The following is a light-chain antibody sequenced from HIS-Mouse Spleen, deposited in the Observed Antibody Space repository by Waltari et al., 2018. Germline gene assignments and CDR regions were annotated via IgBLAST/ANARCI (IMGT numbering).Light chain of an antibody. CDR2: RNN. V-gene: IGLV1-47*01. J-gene: IGLJ3*02. CDR3: AAWDDSLSGWV. Sequence: QSVLTQPPSASGTPGQRVTISCSGSSSNIGSNYVYWYQQLPGTAPKLLIYRNNQRPSGVPDRCSCSKSGTSASLAISGLRSEDEADYYCAAWDDSLSGWVFGGGTKLTVL. CDR1: SSNIGSNY.